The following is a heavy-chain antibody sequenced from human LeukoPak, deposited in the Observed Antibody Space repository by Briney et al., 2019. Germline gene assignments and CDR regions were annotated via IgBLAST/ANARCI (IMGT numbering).Heavy chain of an antibody. V-gene: IGHV3-33*01. CDR2: IWYDGSNK. CDR3: ARVTYSTSWYHFDY. CDR1: GFTFSSYG. Sequence: GGSLRLSCAASGFTFSSYGMHWVRQAPGKGLEWVAVIWYDGSNKFYADSVKGRFTISRDNSKNTLYLQMNSLRAEDTAVYYCARVTYSTSWYHFDYWGQGTLVTVSS. D-gene: IGHD6-13*01. J-gene: IGHJ4*02.